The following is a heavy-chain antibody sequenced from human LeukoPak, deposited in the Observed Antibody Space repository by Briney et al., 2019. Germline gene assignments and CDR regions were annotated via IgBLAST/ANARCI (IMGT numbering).Heavy chain of an antibody. V-gene: IGHV1-3*03. J-gene: IGHJ6*03. Sequence: ASVKVSYKASGYTFTSYAMHWVRQPPRQRLEWMGWINAGNGNTKYSQELQGRVTITRDTSASTAYMELSSLRSEDMAVYYCARGARQITIFGVVLRDYYYYYMDVWGKGTTVSVSS. D-gene: IGHD3-3*01. CDR1: GYTFTSYA. CDR3: ARGARQITIFGVVLRDYYYYYMDV. CDR2: INAGNGNT.